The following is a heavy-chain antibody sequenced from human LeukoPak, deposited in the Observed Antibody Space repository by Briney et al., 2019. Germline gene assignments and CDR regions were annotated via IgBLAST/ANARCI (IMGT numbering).Heavy chain of an antibody. CDR1: GFTFSSYS. J-gene: IGHJ6*03. Sequence: GGSLRLSCAASGFTFSSYSMNWVRQAPGKGLEWVSYISSSSSTIYYADSVKGRFTISRDNAKNSLYLQMNSLRAEDTAVYYCARVKQQLVRLLGRDTTYYYYYYMDVWGKGTTVTVSS. V-gene: IGHV3-48*01. CDR3: ARVKQQLVRLLGRDTTYYYYYYMDV. D-gene: IGHD6-13*01. CDR2: ISSSSSTI.